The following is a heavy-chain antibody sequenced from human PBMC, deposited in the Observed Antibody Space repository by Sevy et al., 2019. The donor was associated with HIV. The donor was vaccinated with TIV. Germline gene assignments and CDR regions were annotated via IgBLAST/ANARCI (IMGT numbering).Heavy chain of an antibody. V-gene: IGHV4-38-2*01. Sequence: SETLSLTCAVSGYSISSGYYWGWIRHPPGKGLQWIGSIYHSGSTYYNPSLKSRVTISVDTSKNQFSLKLSSVTAADTAVSYCARKAPGDCTNGVCFGGWFDPWGQGTLVTVSS. D-gene: IGHD2-8*01. CDR1: GYSISSGYY. CDR3: ARKAPGDCTNGVCFGGWFDP. CDR2: IYHSGST. J-gene: IGHJ5*02.